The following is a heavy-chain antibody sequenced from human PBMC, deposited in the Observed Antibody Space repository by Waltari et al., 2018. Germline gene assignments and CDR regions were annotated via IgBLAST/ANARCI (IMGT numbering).Heavy chain of an antibody. J-gene: IGHJ4*02. V-gene: IGHV3-30*07. D-gene: IGHD4-17*01. Sequence: QVQLVESGGGAVQPGRSLRLSCAASGFTFSSYPMHWVRQAPGKGLEWGAVISYDGSDKYYAGSVKGRFTISRDNSKNTLYLRLNSLRAEDTAVYYCARDYGDYDFDSWGQGTLVTVSS. CDR3: ARDYGDYDFDS. CDR1: GFTFSSYP. CDR2: ISYDGSDK.